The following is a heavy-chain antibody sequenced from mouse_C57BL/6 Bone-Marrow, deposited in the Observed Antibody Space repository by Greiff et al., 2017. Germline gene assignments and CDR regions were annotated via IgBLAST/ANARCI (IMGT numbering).Heavy chain of an antibody. Sequence: EVKLLESGGGLVKPGGSLKLSCAASGFTFSSYAMSWVRQTPEKRLEWVATISDGGSYTYYPDNVKGRFTISRDNARNNLYLQMSHLKSEDAAMYYCAGVLFQGFDYWGRGTALTVSA. CDR1: GFTFSSYA. CDR2: ISDGGSYT. CDR3: AGVLFQGFDY. D-gene: IGHD1-1*01. J-gene: IGHJ2*01. V-gene: IGHV5-4*03.